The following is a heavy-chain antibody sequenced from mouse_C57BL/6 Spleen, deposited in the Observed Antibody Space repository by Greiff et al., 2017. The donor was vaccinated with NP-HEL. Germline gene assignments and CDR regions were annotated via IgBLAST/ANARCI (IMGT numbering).Heavy chain of an antibody. Sequence: QVQLQQSGPELVKPGASVKISCKASGYAFSSSWMNWVKQRPGKGLEWIGRIYPGDGDTNYNGKFKGKATLTSDKSSSTAYMQLSSLTSEDSAVYFCARDYYGSAAYWGQGTLVTVSA. J-gene: IGHJ3*01. CDR2: IYPGDGDT. D-gene: IGHD1-1*01. V-gene: IGHV1-82*01. CDR3: ARDYYGSAAY. CDR1: GYAFSSSW.